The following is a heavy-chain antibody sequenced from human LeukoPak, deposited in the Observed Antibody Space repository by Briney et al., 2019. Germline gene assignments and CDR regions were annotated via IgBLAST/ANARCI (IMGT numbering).Heavy chain of an antibody. CDR2: IYYSGST. J-gene: IGHJ3*02. Sequence: SETLSLTCTVSGGSISCYYWSWIRQPPGKGLEWIGYIYYSGSTNYNPSLKSRVTISVDTSKNQFSLKLSSVTAADTAVYYCATEYLGGDAFDIWGQGTMVTVSS. V-gene: IGHV4-59*01. CDR1: GGSISCYY. CDR3: ATEYLGGDAFDI. D-gene: IGHD2/OR15-2a*01.